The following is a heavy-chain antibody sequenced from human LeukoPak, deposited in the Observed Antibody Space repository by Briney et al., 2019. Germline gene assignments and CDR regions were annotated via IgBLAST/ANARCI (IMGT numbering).Heavy chain of an antibody. J-gene: IGHJ4*02. CDR2: NSGSGSST. CDR1: GFTFNPYA. CDR3: AKKASGIAPADY. Sequence: GGSLRLSCAASGFTFNPYAISWARHAPGEGLEWVSKNSGSGSSTNYTDSVKGRFTVSRDNSMNTLYLQMISLRADDTDVYYCAKKASGIAPADYWGQGTLVTVSS. V-gene: IGHV3-23*01. D-gene: IGHD6-19*01.